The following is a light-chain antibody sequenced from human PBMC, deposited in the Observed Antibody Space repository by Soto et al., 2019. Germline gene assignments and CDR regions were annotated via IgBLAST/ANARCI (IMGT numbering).Light chain of an antibody. V-gene: IGKV2-30*02. CDR2: KVS. CDR3: MQGTHWPWT. J-gene: IGKJ1*01. Sequence: DVVMTQSPLSLPVTLGQPASISCRSSQSLIHSDGDTSLNWFQQRLGQSPRRLIYKVSDRVSGVPDRFSGSGSGTDFTLKISRVEAEDVGIYYCMQGTHWPWTFGQGTEVEIK. CDR1: QSLIHSDGDTS.